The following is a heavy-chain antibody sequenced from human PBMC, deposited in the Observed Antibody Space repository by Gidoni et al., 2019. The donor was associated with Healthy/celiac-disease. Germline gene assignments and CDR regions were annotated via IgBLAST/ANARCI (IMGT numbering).Heavy chain of an antibody. J-gene: IGHJ4*02. V-gene: IGHV3-30*18. Sequence: QVQLVESGGGVVQPGRSLRLSCAASGFTFSSYGMHWVRQAPGKGLEWVAVISYDGSNKYYADSVKGRFTISRDNSKNTLYLQMNSLRAEDTAVYYCAKPDVDTAMGIDYWGQGTLVTVSS. D-gene: IGHD5-18*01. CDR2: ISYDGSNK. CDR3: AKPDVDTAMGIDY. CDR1: GFTFSSYG.